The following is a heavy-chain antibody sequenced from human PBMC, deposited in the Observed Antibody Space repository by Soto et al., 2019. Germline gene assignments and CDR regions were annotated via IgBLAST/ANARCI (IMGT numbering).Heavy chain of an antibody. CDR3: ARYGSGYYDSSGYSPGVPSMDV. D-gene: IGHD3-22*01. J-gene: IGHJ6*02. Sequence: QVQLQESGPGLVKPSQTLSLTCTVSGGSISSGGYYWSWIRQHPGKGLEWIGYIYYSGSTDYNPSLNSRVTISVDTSKNQFSLKLSSVTAADTAVYYCARYGSGYYDSSGYSPGVPSMDVWGQGTTVTVSS. CDR1: GGSISSGGYY. V-gene: IGHV4-31*03. CDR2: IYYSGST.